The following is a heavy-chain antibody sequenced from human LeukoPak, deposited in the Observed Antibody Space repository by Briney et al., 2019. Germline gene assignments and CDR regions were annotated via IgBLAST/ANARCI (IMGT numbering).Heavy chain of an antibody. V-gene: IGHV3-48*02. CDR1: GLTVSSYS. CDR2: ISSSSSTI. CDR3: AKVDPSVLGAFDV. J-gene: IGHJ3*01. Sequence: GGSLRLSCVASGLTVSSYSMNWVRQAPGKGLEWVSYISSSSSTIYYADSVKGRFTISRDNAKNSLDLQMNSLRDEDTAVYHCAKVDPSVLGAFDVWGQGTMVTVSS. D-gene: IGHD2-2*03.